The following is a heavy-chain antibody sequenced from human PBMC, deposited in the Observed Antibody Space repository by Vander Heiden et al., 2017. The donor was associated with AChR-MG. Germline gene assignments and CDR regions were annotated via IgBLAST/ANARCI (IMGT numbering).Heavy chain of an antibody. J-gene: IGHJ6*02. CDR3: ARLGLDGDYPYYYGMDV. Sequence: QLQLQESGPGLVKPSETLSLTCTVSGGPISRTSYYWGWIRQPPGKGLEWMGSIYYSGSTYYNPSLKSRVTISVDTSKNQFSLKLSSVTAADTAVYYCARLGLDGDYPYYYGMDVWGQGTTVTVSS. CDR2: IYYSGST. D-gene: IGHD4-17*01. CDR1: GGPISRTSYY. V-gene: IGHV4-39*01.